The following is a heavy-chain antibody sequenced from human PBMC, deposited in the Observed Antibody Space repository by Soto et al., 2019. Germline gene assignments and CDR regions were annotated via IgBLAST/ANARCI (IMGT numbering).Heavy chain of an antibody. CDR1: GFTFDDYA. CDR2: ISWNSGNI. CDR3: AIKNVGGFDY. V-gene: IGHV3-9*01. D-gene: IGHD3-16*01. Sequence: EVQLVESGGGLVQPGRSLRLSCAASGFTFDDYAMHWVRQAPGKGLEWVSGISWNSGNIGYADSVKGRFTISRDNAKNYLYLQMNSLTAEDTALYYCAIKNVGGFDYWGQGTLVTVSS. J-gene: IGHJ4*02.